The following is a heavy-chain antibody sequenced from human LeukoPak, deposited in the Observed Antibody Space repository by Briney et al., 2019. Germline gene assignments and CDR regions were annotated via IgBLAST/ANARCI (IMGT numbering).Heavy chain of an antibody. D-gene: IGHD3-3*01. CDR1: GGTFSSYA. J-gene: IGHJ6*02. V-gene: IGHV1-69*04. Sequence: SVKVSCKASGGTFSSYAISWVRQAPGQGLEWMGRIIPILGIANYAQKFQGRVTITADKSTSTAYMEPSSLRSEDTAVYYCARGERGWSGYYNYYYYGMDVWGQGTTVTVSS. CDR2: IIPILGIA. CDR3: ARGERGWSGYYNYYYYGMDV.